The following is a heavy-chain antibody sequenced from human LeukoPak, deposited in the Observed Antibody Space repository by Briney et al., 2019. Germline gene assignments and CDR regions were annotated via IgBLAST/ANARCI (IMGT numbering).Heavy chain of an antibody. D-gene: IGHD1-26*01. J-gene: IGHJ6*03. CDR3: ASTISGSYVYYYYYMDV. V-gene: IGHV3-74*01. Sequence: GGSLRLSCAASGFTFSSYWMHWVRQAPGMGLVWVSRINTDGSSTSYADSVKGRFTISRDNAKNTLYLQMNSLRAEDTAVYYCASTISGSYVYYYYYMDVWGKGTTVTVSS. CDR2: INTDGSST. CDR1: GFTFSSYW.